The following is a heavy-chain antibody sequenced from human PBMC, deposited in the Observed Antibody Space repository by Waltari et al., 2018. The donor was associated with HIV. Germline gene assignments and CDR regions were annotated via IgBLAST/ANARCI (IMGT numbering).Heavy chain of an antibody. CDR3: VRRHATEGVLDL. V-gene: IGHV3-74*01. Sequence: EVQLLESGGGLVQPGGSLRLSCAASGFTFSNFWMHWVRQVPGKGPVWISRLNGDGTTNLYADSVKGRFTISRDNTRDALYLQMNSLRAEDTAVYYCVRRHATEGVLDLWGRGTLVTVSS. CDR2: LNGDGTTN. D-gene: IGHD3-10*01. J-gene: IGHJ2*01. CDR1: GFTFSNFW.